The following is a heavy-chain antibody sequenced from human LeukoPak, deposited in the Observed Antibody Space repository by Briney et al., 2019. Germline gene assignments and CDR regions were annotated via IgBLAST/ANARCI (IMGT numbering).Heavy chain of an antibody. CDR1: GFTFSSYW. J-gene: IGHJ6*03. Sequence: PGGSLRLSCAASGFTFSSYWMSWVRQAPGKGLEWVANIKQDGSEKYYVDSVKGRFTISRDNAKNSLYLQMNSLRAEDTAVYYCARDELTYSSSWYVLRNYYYYYYMDVWGKGTTVTVSS. D-gene: IGHD6-13*01. CDR2: IKQDGSEK. V-gene: IGHV3-7*01. CDR3: ARDELTYSSSWYVLRNYYYYYYMDV.